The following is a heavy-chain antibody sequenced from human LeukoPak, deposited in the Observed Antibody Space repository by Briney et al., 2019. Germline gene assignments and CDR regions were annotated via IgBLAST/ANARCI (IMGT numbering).Heavy chain of an antibody. CDR3: AKTGGGSYWYVFDY. CDR2: IWYDGSNK. D-gene: IGHD1-26*01. Sequence: GGSLRLSCAASGFTFSSYGMHWVRQAPGKGLEWVAVIWYDGSNKYYADSVKGRFTISRDNSKNTLYLQVNSLRAEDTAVYYCAKTGGGSYWYVFDYWGQGTLVTVSS. CDR1: GFTFSSYG. J-gene: IGHJ4*02. V-gene: IGHV3-33*06.